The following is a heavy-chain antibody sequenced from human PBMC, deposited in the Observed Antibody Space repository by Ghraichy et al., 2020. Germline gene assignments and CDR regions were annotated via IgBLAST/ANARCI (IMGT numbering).Heavy chain of an antibody. Sequence: GSLRLSCAASGFTFSNAWMSWVRQAPGKGLEWVGRIKSKTDGGTTDYAAPVKGRFTISRDDSKNTLYLQMNSLKTEDTAVYYCTTQTLNSGYDLLFDYWGQGTLVTVSS. CDR3: TTQTLNSGYDLLFDY. CDR2: IKSKTDGGTT. J-gene: IGHJ4*02. CDR1: GFTFSNAW. D-gene: IGHD5-12*01. V-gene: IGHV3-15*01.